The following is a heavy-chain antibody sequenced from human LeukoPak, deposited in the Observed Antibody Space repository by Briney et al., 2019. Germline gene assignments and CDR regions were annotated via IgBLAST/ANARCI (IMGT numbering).Heavy chain of an antibody. D-gene: IGHD5-12*01. CDR2: IIPIFGTA. V-gene: IGHV1-69*13. J-gene: IGHJ3*02. CDR1: GGTFSSYA. CDR3: ARAEDIVATISLGDAFDI. Sequence: GASVKVSCKASGGTFSSYAISWVRQAPGQWLEWMGGIIPIFGTANYAQKFQGRVTITADESTSTAYMELSSLRSEDTAVYYCARAEDIVATISLGDAFDIWGQGTIVTVSS.